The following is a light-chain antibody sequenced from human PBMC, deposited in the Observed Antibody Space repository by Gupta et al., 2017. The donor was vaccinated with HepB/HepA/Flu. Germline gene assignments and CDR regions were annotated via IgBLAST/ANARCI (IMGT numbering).Light chain of an antibody. J-gene: IGKJ2*04. V-gene: IGKV1-5*03. CDR1: QSISSW. Sequence: PSTLSASVGDRVTITCRASQSISSWLAWYQQKPGKAPKLLIYKASSLESGVPSRFSGSGSGTEFTLTISSLQPDDFATYYCQQYNSYPCSFGQGTKLEIK. CDR2: KAS. CDR3: QQYNSYPCS.